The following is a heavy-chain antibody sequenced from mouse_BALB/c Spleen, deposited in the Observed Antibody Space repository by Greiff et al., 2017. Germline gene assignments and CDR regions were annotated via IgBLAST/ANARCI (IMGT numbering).Heavy chain of an antibody. D-gene: IGHD2-4*01. J-gene: IGHJ3*01. CDR2: ISSGSSTI. V-gene: IGHV5-17*02. CDR1: GFTFSSFG. CDR3: ASGSTMMTWFAY. Sequence: EVQVVESGGVLVQPGGSRKLSCAASGFTFSSFGMHWVRQAPEKGLEWVAYISSGSSTIYYEDTVKGRFTISRDNPKNTLFLQMTSLRSEDTAMYYCASGSTMMTWFAYWGQGTLVTVSA.